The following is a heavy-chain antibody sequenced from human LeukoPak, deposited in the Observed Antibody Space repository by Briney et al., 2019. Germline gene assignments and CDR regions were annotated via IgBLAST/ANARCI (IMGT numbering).Heavy chain of an antibody. CDR3: ARARRPSFCSGGSCYLVMDS. CDR2: IIPIFDTA. Sequence: ASVKVSCKASGGTFSSYAISWVRQAPGQGLECMGGIIPIFDTANYAQKFQGRVTITADKSTSTAYMDLSSLRSEDTAVYYCARARRPSFCSGGSCYLVMDSWGQGTLVTVSS. J-gene: IGHJ4*02. D-gene: IGHD2-15*01. V-gene: IGHV1-69*06. CDR1: GGTFSSYA.